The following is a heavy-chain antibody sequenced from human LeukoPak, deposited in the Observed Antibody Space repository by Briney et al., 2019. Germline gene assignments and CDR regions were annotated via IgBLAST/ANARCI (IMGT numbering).Heavy chain of an antibody. J-gene: IGHJ4*02. CDR1: GGSINSRDYL. Sequence: SETLSLTCTLSGGSINSRDYLWGWIRQTPGKGLEWIGTIYYSGSTYYNPSLKSRVTISIDTYNHRFSLRLSSVTAADTAVYYCASGGVAGRWPLDYWGQGTLVTVSS. CDR3: ASGGVAGRWPLDY. CDR2: IYYSGST. D-gene: IGHD6-19*01. V-gene: IGHV4-39*07.